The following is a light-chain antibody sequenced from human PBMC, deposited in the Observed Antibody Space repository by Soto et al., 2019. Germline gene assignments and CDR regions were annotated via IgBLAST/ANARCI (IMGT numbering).Light chain of an antibody. CDR1: QTISSW. Sequence: DIQMTQSPSTLSGSVGDRVTITCRASQTISSWLAWYQQKPGKAPKLLIYKASTLKSGVPSRFSGSGSGTEFTLTISSLQPDDFATYYCQHYNSYPQTFGQGTRLENK. V-gene: IGKV1-5*03. CDR3: QHYNSYPQT. J-gene: IGKJ5*01. CDR2: KAS.